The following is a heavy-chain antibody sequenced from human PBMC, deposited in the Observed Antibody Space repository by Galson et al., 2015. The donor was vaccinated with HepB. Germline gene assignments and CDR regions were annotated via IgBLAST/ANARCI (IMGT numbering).Heavy chain of an antibody. V-gene: IGHV3-23*01. CDR2: ISGSGGST. CDR1: GFTFSSYA. CDR3: AKDILPYGSGRRGLFDY. D-gene: IGHD3-10*01. Sequence: SLRLSCAASGFTFSSYAMSWVRQAPGKGLEWVSAISGSGGSTYYADSVKGRFTISRDNSKNTLYLQMNSLRAEDTAVYYCAKDILPYGSGRRGLFDYWGQGTLVTVSS. J-gene: IGHJ4*02.